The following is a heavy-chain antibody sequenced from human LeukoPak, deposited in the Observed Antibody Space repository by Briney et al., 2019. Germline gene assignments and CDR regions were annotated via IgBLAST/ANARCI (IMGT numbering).Heavy chain of an antibody. CDR2: ISYSGST. CDR3: ARHGPSGVSLRINWFDP. D-gene: IGHD1-26*01. J-gene: IGHJ5*02. Sequence: SETLSLTCTVSGGSISSSSYYWGWIRQPPGKGLEWIGGISYSGSTYYNPSLKSRVTIYVDTSKNQFSLKLSSVTAADTAVYYCARHGPSGVSLRINWFDPWGRGTLVTVSS. V-gene: IGHV4-39*01. CDR1: GGSISSSSYY.